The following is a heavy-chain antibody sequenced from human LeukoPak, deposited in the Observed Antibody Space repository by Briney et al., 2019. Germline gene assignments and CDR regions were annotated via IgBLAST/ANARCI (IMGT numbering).Heavy chain of an antibody. D-gene: IGHD2-15*01. V-gene: IGHV3-11*01. J-gene: IGHJ6*02. CDR1: GFTFSDYY. CDR2: ISSSGSTI. Sequence: GGSLRLSCAASGFTFSDYYMSWIRQAPGKGLEWVSYISSSGSTIYYADSVKGRFTISRDNAKNSLYLQMNSLRAEDTAVYYCAREGCSGGSCYSGYYYYGMDAWGQGTTVTVSS. CDR3: AREGCSGGSCYSGYYYYGMDA.